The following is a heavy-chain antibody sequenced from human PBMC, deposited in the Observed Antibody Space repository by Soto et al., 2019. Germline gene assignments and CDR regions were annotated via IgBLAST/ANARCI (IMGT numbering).Heavy chain of an antibody. CDR3: ARGDGRGSTGFYYYYGMDV. Sequence: QVQLVQSGAEVKKPGASVKVSCKASGFTFNNYFFHWVRQAPRQGLEWMGIISPYDGSTNYEQSLQGRVTMTSDMSTSTVYMELSSLRSEDTAVYYCARGDGRGSTGFYYYYGMDVWGHGTTVTVSS. V-gene: IGHV1-46*02. J-gene: IGHJ6*02. CDR2: ISPYDGST. D-gene: IGHD1-26*01. CDR1: GFTFNNYF.